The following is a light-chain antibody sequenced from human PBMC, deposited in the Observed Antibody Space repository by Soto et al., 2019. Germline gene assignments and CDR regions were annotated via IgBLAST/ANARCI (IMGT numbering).Light chain of an antibody. J-gene: IGLJ1*01. V-gene: IGLV2-14*01. CDR3: SSYTSSSTLYV. CDR2: EVN. Sequence: QSALTQPASVSGSPRQSITISCTGASSDVGGYTYVSWYQQHPGKAPKLMISEVNNRPSGVSNRFSGSKSGNTASLTISGLQAEDEADYYCSSYTSSSTLYVFGTGTKLTVL. CDR1: SSDVGGYTY.